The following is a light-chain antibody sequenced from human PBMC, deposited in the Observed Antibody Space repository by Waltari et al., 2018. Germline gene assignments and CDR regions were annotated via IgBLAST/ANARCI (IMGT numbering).Light chain of an antibody. CDR3: QQCYTIPLT. CDR2: AAS. Sequence: DIQMTQSPSSLSASVGDRVTITCRASQSVSSFLNWYQHKPGKAPQVLIYAASTVESGVPSRFSGSGSGTDYTLAISSLQLEDFATYYCQQCYTIPLTFGPGTKVDIK. CDR1: QSVSSF. V-gene: IGKV1-39*01. J-gene: IGKJ3*01.